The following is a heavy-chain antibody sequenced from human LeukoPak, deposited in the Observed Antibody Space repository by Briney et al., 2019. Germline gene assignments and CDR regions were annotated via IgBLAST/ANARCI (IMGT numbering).Heavy chain of an antibody. Sequence: GGSLRLSCAASGFTVSSDYMSWVRQAPGKGLEWVSVIYSGGSTYYADSVKGRFTISRNNSKNTLYLQMNSLRAEDTAVYYCARDSRGYFDYWGQGTLVTVSS. CDR3: ARDSRGYFDY. CDR2: IYSGGST. J-gene: IGHJ4*02. CDR1: GFTVSSDY. V-gene: IGHV3-53*01.